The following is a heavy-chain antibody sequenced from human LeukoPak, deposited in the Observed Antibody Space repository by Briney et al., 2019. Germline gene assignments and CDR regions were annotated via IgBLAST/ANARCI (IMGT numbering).Heavy chain of an antibody. J-gene: IGHJ4*02. CDR1: GFTFSSYA. Sequence: PGGSLRLSCAASGFTFSSYAMSWVRQAPGKGLEWVSYISSSSSTIYYADSVKGRFTISRDNAKNSLYLQMNSLRDEDTAVYYCARVDGSGSYYKGAFDYWGQGTLVTVSS. CDR3: ARVDGSGSYYKGAFDY. V-gene: IGHV3-48*02. D-gene: IGHD3-10*01. CDR2: ISSSSSTI.